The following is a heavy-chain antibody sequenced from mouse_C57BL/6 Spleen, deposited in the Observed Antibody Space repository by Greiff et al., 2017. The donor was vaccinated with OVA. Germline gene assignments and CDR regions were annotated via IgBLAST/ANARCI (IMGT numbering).Heavy chain of an antibody. V-gene: IGHV5-6*01. Sequence: EVQLVESGGDLVKPGGSLKLSCAASGFTFSSYGMSWVRQTPDKRLEWVATISSGGSYTYYPDSVKGRFTISRDNAKNTLYLQMSSLKSEDTAMYYCASPYDSFAYWGQGTLVTVSA. CDR3: ASPYDSFAY. CDR1: GFTFSSYG. CDR2: ISSGGSYT. D-gene: IGHD2-4*01. J-gene: IGHJ3*01.